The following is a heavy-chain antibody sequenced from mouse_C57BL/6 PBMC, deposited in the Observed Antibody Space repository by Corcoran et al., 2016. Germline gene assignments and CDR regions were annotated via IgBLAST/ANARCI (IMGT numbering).Heavy chain of an antibody. V-gene: IGHV1-80*01. CDR3: ARSVVADYFDY. J-gene: IGHJ2*01. CDR1: GYAFSSYW. CDR2: IYHGDGDT. D-gene: IGHD1-1*01. Sequence: QVQLQQSGAELVKPGASVKISCKASGYAFSSYWMNWVKQRPGKGLEWIGQIYHGDGDTNYNGKFKGKATLTADKTSSTAYMQLSSLTSEDSAVYFCARSVVADYFDYWGQGTTLTVSS.